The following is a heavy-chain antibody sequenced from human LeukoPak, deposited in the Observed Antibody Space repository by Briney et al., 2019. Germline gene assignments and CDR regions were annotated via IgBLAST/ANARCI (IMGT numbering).Heavy chain of an antibody. D-gene: IGHD5-24*01. CDR2: IDKDGSKK. Sequence: GGSLRLSCAASEFTFSSYWLSWVRQAPGKGLEWVANIDKDGSKKYYVDSVKGRFTISRDNAKNSLYLQMNSLRVEDTAVYYCARDGIDGFIDFWGQGTLVTVSS. V-gene: IGHV3-7*01. CDR3: ARDGIDGFIDF. CDR1: EFTFSSYW. J-gene: IGHJ4*02.